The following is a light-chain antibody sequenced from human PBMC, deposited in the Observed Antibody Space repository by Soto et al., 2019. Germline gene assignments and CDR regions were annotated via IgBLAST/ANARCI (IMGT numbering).Light chain of an antibody. CDR3: QQLNSYPLT. Sequence: IQLTQSPSSLSASVGDRVTITRRASQGISSYLAWYQQKPGRAPNLLMYAASTLQSGVPSRFSGSGSGTDFTLTISSLQPEDFATYYCQQLNSYPLTFGGGTKVDIK. V-gene: IGKV1-9*01. CDR1: QGISSY. CDR2: AAS. J-gene: IGKJ4*01.